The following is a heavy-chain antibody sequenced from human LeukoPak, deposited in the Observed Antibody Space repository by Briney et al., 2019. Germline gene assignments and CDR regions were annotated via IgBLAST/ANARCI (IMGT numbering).Heavy chain of an antibody. D-gene: IGHD3-10*01. CDR3: AKGGLGQASGLDV. J-gene: IGHJ6*02. V-gene: IGHV3-23*01. Sequence: GGSLRLSCTASGFIFSNYAMTWVRQAPGKGLEYISSITDSGGSAYYADSVKGRFTLSRDNSRDTLYLHLNSLRAEDTALYYCAKGGLGQASGLDVWGQGTTVIVSS. CDR1: GFIFSNYA. CDR2: ITDSGGSA.